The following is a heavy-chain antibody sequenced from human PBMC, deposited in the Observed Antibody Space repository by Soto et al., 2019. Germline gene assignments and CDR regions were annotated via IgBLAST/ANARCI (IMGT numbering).Heavy chain of an antibody. Sequence: EVQLLESGGGLVQPGGSLRLSCAASGFTFSSYAMSWVRQAPGKGLEWVSAISGSGGSTYYADSVKGRFTISRDNSKNTLYLQMNSLRAEDTAVYYCAKGASYNWNRLYYFDYWGQGTLVTVSS. D-gene: IGHD1-1*01. J-gene: IGHJ4*02. V-gene: IGHV3-23*01. CDR3: AKGASYNWNRLYYFDY. CDR1: GFTFSSYA. CDR2: ISGSGGST.